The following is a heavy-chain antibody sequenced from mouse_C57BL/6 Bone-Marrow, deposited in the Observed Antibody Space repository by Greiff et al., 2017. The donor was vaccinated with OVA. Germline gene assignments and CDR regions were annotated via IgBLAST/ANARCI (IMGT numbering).Heavy chain of an antibody. J-gene: IGHJ3*01. Sequence: EVKLVESGEGLVKPGGSLKLSCAASGFTFSSYAMSWVRQTPEKRLEWVAYISSGGDYIKYADTVKGRFTISRDKARNTLYLQMSSLKSEYTAMYYCTRDNGSFFAYWGQGTLVTVSA. V-gene: IGHV5-9-1*02. D-gene: IGHD1-1*01. CDR3: TRDNGSFFAY. CDR1: GFTFSSYA. CDR2: ISSGGDYI.